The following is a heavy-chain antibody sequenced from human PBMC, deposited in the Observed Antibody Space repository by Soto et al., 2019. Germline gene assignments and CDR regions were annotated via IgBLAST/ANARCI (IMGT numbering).Heavy chain of an antibody. V-gene: IGHV3-11*06. CDR1: GFTFGYSY. Sequence: GGSLRLSCAGSGFTFGYSYMSWIRQAPGKGLEWLSYISPGSRYPAYADSVKGRFTISRDNAKRSLYLQMMSLTAEDTAIYYCVRGGGGGLFDPWGQGTMVTVS. CDR2: ISPGSRYP. D-gene: IGHD2-15*01. J-gene: IGHJ5*02. CDR3: VRGGGGGLFDP.